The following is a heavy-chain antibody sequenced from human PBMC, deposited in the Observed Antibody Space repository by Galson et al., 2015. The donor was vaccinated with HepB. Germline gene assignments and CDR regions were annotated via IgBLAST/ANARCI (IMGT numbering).Heavy chain of an antibody. CDR1: GFTFSRFS. CDR3: ARDLVGQSGWFDP. CDR2: ISSSSSTI. D-gene: IGHD2-15*01. Sequence: SLRLSCAASGFTFSRFSMNWVRQAPGKGLEWVSYISSSSSTIYYAESVKGRFTISRDNAKNSLYLQMNSLRDEDTAVYSCARDLVGQSGWFDPWAREPWSPSPQ. V-gene: IGHV3-48*02. J-gene: IGHJ5*02.